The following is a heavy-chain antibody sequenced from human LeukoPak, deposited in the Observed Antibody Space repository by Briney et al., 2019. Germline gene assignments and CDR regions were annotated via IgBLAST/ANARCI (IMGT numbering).Heavy chain of an antibody. CDR2: IYYSGST. CDR3: AGGYSYGSTYYYMDV. V-gene: IGHV4-59*01. D-gene: IGHD5-18*01. J-gene: IGHJ6*03. CDR1: GGSISSYY. Sequence: SETLSLTCSVSGGSISSYYWSWIRQPPGKGLEWIGYIYYSGSTNYNPSLKSRVTISVDTSKNQFSLKLSSVTAADTAVYYCAGGYSYGSTYYYMDVWGKGTTVTISS.